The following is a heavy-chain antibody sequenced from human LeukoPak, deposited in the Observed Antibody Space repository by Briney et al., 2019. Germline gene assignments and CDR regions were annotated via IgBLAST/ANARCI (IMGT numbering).Heavy chain of an antibody. J-gene: IGHJ5*02. Sequence: GGSLRLSCADSGFTFTNAYMAWVRQAPGKGLEWMGRIKSKTDGGTPDYAAPVNGRFTISRDDSRGTLYLQMSSLKTEDTAVYYCIHCSAGSGAWTWGQGTLVTVSS. V-gene: IGHV3-15*01. CDR1: GFTFTNAY. CDR3: IHCSAGSGAWT. D-gene: IGHD2-15*01. CDR2: IKSKTDGGTP.